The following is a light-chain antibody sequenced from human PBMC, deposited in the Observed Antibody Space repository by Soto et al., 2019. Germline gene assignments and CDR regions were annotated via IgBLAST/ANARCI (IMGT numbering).Light chain of an antibody. CDR2: DVF. Sequence: QSVLTQPRSVSGSPGQSVTISCTGTSSEVGGFNYVSWYQQHPGKDPKLLIYDVFKRPSGVPNRFSGSKSGNTASLTISGLQAEDEADYYCCSDAGTYTYVFGPGTKLTVL. J-gene: IGLJ1*01. CDR3: CSDAGTYTYV. CDR1: SSEVGGFNY. V-gene: IGLV2-11*01.